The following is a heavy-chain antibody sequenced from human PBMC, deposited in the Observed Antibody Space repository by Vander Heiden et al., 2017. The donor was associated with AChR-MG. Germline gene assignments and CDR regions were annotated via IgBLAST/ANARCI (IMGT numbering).Heavy chain of an antibody. D-gene: IGHD2-2*02. V-gene: IGHV3-30-3*01. CDR2: ISYDGSNK. CDR3: ARAPVPAAIGYYYYGMDV. Sequence: QVQLVESGGGVVQPGRSLRLSCAASGFTFSSYAMHWGRQAPGKGLEWVAVISYDGSNKYYEESVKGRFTISRDNSKNTLYLQMNSLRAEDTAVYYCARAPVPAAIGYYYYGMDVWGQGTTVTVSS. CDR1: GFTFSSYA. J-gene: IGHJ6*02.